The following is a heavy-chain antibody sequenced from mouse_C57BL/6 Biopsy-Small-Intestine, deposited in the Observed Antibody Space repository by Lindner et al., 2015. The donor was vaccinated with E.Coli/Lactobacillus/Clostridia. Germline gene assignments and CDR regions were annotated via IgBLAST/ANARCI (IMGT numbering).Heavy chain of an antibody. CDR2: INPNNGGT. CDR1: GYTFTDYN. D-gene: IGHD3-1*01. Sequence: EVQLQESGPELVKPGASVKIPCKASGYTFTDYNMDWVKQSHGKSLEWIGDINPNNGGTIYNQKFKGKATLTVDKSPSTAYMELRSLTSEDTAVYYCARSGWDRYAMDYWGQGTSVTVSS. V-gene: IGHV1-18*01. J-gene: IGHJ4*01. CDR3: ARSGWDRYAMDY.